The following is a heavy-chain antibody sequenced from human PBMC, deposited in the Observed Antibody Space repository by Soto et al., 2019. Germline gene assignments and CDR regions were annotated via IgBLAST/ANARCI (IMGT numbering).Heavy chain of an antibody. CDR2: INPNSGGT. CDR1: GYTFSGYY. CDR3: ARSTIQLSATYGMDV. D-gene: IGHD5-18*01. Sequence: ASLNGYCKTAGYTFSGYYMHWGRQAPGQGLEWMGWINPNSGGTNYAQKFQGRVTMTRDTSISTAYMELSRLRSDDTAVYYCARSTIQLSATYGMDVWGQGTTVTVSS. V-gene: IGHV1-2*02. J-gene: IGHJ6*02.